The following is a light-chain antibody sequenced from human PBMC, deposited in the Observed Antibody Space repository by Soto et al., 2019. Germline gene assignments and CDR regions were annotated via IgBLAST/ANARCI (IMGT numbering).Light chain of an antibody. CDR1: KSISSW. CDR3: QQCCIFSLT. J-gene: IGKJ4*01. V-gene: IGKV1-5*03. CDR2: KAS. Sequence: DIQMTQSPSTLSASVGDIVTITSRASKSISSWLAWYQQKPGKAPKRLIYKASSLESGVPSRFSGSGSGTEFTLTISSLQPDDLSTCYCQQCCIFSLTFGGRTKVEIK.